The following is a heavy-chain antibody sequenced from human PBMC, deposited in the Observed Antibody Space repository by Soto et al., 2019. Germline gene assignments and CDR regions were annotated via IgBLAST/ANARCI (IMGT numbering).Heavy chain of an antibody. J-gene: IGHJ3*02. V-gene: IGHV3-23*01. CDR3: AKDRYYDSSGYHDAFDI. CDR2: IGGSGDST. Sequence: GGSLRLSCAASGFTFSSYAMSWVRQAPGEGLEWVSAIGGSGDSTYYADSVKGRFTISRDNSKNTLYLQMNSLRAEDTAVYYCAKDRYYDSSGYHDAFDIWGQGTMVTVSS. CDR1: GFTFSSYA. D-gene: IGHD3-22*01.